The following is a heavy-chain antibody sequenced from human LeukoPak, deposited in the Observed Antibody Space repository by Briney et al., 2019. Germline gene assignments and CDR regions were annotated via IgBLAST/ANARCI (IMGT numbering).Heavy chain of an antibody. Sequence: SETLSLTCTVSGGSISSYYWSWIRQPPGKGLEWIGYIYYSGSTNYNPSLKSRVTISVDASKNQFSLKLSSVTAADTAVYYCARQWELRGWFDPWGQGTLVTVSS. D-gene: IGHD1-26*01. V-gene: IGHV4-59*08. CDR2: IYYSGST. CDR3: ARQWELRGWFDP. CDR1: GGSISSYY. J-gene: IGHJ5*02.